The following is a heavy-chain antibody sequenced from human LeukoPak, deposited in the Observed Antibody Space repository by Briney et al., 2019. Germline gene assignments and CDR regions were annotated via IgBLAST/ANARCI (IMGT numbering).Heavy chain of an antibody. J-gene: IGHJ4*02. Sequence: PGGSLRLSCAASGFSFNSDGMDWVGQAPGKGREWVAKIKHDESEKNYLDSAKGRFTISRDNAQNSLYLQMNGLRVEDTAVYYCTRRLDDWGQGTLVTVSS. CDR1: GFSFNSDG. CDR3: TRRLDD. D-gene: IGHD3-16*01. CDR2: IKHDESEK. V-gene: IGHV3-7*01.